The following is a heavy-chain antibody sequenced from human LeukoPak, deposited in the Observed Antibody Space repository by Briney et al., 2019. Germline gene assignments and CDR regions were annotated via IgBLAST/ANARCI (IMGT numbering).Heavy chain of an antibody. V-gene: IGHV3-30*02. CDR2: IRYDGSRK. D-gene: IGHD1-14*01. CDR1: GFIFSSYG. J-gene: IGHJ4*02. Sequence: GGSLRLSCAASGFIFSSYGMHWVRQAPDKGLEWVAFIRYDGSRKYYADSVKGRFTISRDNSKNTLYLQMNSLRAEDTAVYYCAKDPPRTGPWLDYWGQGTLVTVSS. CDR3: AKDPPRTGPWLDY.